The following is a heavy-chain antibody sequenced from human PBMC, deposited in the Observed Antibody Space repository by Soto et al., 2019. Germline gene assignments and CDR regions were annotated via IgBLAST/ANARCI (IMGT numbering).Heavy chain of an antibody. J-gene: IGHJ4*02. Sequence: QVQLQESGPGLVKPAQTLSLTCTVSGASVISGGYYWSWIRQLPGKGLEWIGYIYVSGNTYYNPSLESRVTISLDTTQKQFSPKLSSVIAADTTVYYCEIGDAWGAILASRGQRPLVTVS. CDR1: GASVISGGYY. D-gene: IGHD3-16*01. CDR2: IYVSGNT. CDR3: EIGDAWGAILAS. V-gene: IGHV4-31*03.